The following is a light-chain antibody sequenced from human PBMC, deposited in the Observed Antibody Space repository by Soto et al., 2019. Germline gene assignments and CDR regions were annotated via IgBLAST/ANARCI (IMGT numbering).Light chain of an antibody. CDR2: EVS. CDR1: SSDLRAYNY. J-gene: IGLJ1*01. Sequence: QSGLTHPASGSRSPGQSITISCTGTSSDLRAYNYVSWYQQHPGKAPKLMIYEVSNRPSGVSNRFSGSKSGNTASLTISELQAEDEADYYCSSYTSSSTLVFGTGTKVTVL. V-gene: IGLV2-14*01. CDR3: SSYTSSSTLV.